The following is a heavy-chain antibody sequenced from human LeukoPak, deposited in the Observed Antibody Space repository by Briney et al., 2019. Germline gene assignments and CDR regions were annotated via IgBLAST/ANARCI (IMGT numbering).Heavy chain of an antibody. CDR1: GGSISSYY. J-gene: IGHJ3*02. CDR3: ARLAIVHDAFDI. V-gene: IGHV4-59*08. CDR2: MYYSGST. Sequence: SETLSLTCTVSGGSISSYYWSWIRQPPGKGLEGIGYMYYSGSTNYNPPLKRRVTISVDTSKNQFSLKLSSVTAADTAVYYCARLAIVHDAFDIWGQGTMVTVSS. D-gene: IGHD2-21*01.